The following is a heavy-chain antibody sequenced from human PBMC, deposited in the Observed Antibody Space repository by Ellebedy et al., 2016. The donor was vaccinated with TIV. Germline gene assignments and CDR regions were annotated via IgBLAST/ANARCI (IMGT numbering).Heavy chain of an antibody. J-gene: IGHJ5*02. CDR1: GFSFSSYW. Sequence: GESLKISSAASGFSFSSYWMSWVRQAPGKGLEWVTHIKTDGSETYYVDSVKGRFTISRENAKNALFLQMDGLRVDDSAVYYCVGFGVFNLWGQGAPVTVSS. V-gene: IGHV3-7*01. CDR3: VGFGVFNL. CDR2: IKTDGSET. D-gene: IGHD3-3*01.